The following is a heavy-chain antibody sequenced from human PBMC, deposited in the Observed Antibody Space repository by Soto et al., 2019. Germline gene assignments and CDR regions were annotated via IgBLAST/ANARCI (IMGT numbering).Heavy chain of an antibody. V-gene: IGHV1-69*06. CDR2: IIPIFGTA. D-gene: IGHD2-21*02. CDR1: GGTFSSYA. CDR3: ARGGRGVYCGGDCYRSAYYYGMDV. J-gene: IGHJ6*02. Sequence: EASVKVSCKASGGTFSSYAISWVRQAPGQGLEWMGGIIPIFGTANYAQKFQGRVTITADKSTSTAYMELSSLRSEDTAVYYCARGGRGVYCGGDCYRSAYYYGMDVWGQGTTVTVSS.